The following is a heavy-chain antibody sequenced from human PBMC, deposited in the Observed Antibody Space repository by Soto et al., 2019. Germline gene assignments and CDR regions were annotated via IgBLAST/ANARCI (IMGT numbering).Heavy chain of an antibody. CDR2: IDHSGST. J-gene: IGHJ5*02. CDR3: ARGPLRSWFDP. V-gene: IGHV4-34*01. CDR1: GGPFSGYS. Sequence: SETLSLTCGVYGGPFSGYSWSWIRQPPGKGLEWIGEIDHSGSTNYNPALKSRVSISVDTSKNQFSLKLSSVTAADSAVYYCARGPLRSWFDPWGQGTLVTVSS.